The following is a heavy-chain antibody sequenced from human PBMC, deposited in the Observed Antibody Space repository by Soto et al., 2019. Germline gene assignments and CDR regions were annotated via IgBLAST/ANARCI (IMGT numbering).Heavy chain of an antibody. D-gene: IGHD2-21*02. CDR2: ISAYNGNT. CDR3: ARVPIVVVTAAGSDY. V-gene: IGHV1-18*01. J-gene: IGHJ4*02. CDR1: GYTFTGYG. Sequence: ASVKVSCKASGYTFTGYGIGWVRQAPGQGLEWMGWISAYNGNTNYAQKLQGRVTMTTDTSTSTAYMELRSLRSDDTAVYYCARVPIVVVTAAGSDYWGQGTLVTVSS.